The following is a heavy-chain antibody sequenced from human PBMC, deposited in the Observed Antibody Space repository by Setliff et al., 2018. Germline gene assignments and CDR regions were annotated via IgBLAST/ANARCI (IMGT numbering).Heavy chain of an antibody. V-gene: IGHV3-73*01. CDR2: VRTQGSTYAT. Sequence: PGGSLRLSCAASGFTFSAVALHWVRQAPGRGLEWLGRVRTQGSTYATSYAASVEGRFIIARDDSKNTTYLQMSSLRAEDTAVYFCARIFLYGTSWYFDNWGQGTLVTVSS. CDR1: GFTFSAVA. CDR3: ARIFLYGTSWYFDN. D-gene: IGHD3-3*01. J-gene: IGHJ4*02.